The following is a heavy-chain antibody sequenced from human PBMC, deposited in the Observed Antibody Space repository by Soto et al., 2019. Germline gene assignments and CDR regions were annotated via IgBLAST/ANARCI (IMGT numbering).Heavy chain of an antibody. V-gene: IGHV1-18*01. J-gene: IGHJ4*02. D-gene: IGHD3-9*01. CDR3: ARDPNYDSLTGYYKTFDY. Sequence: ASVKVSCKASGYTFTSYGISWARQAPGQGLEWMGWISAYNGNTNYAQKLQGRVTMTTDTSTSTDYMELRSLRSDDTAVYYCARDPNYDSLTGYYKTFDYWGQGTLVTVSS. CDR1: GYTFTSYG. CDR2: ISAYNGNT.